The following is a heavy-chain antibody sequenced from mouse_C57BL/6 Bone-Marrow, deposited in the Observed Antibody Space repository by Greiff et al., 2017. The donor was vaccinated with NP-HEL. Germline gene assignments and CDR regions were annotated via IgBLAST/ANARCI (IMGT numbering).Heavy chain of an antibody. CDR3: ARGRLYGSSPFDY. J-gene: IGHJ2*01. D-gene: IGHD1-1*01. V-gene: IGHV1-55*01. Sequence: QVQLQQPGAELVKPGASVKMSCKASGYTFTSYWITWVKQRPGQGLEWIGDIYLGSGSTNYNEKFKSKATLTVDTSSSTAYMQLSSLTSEDSAVYYCARGRLYGSSPFDYWGQGTTLTVSS. CDR2: IYLGSGST. CDR1: GYTFTSYW.